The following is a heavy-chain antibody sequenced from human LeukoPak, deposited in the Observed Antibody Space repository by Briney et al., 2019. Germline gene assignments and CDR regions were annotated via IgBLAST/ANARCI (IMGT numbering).Heavy chain of an antibody. D-gene: IGHD6-13*01. CDR2: ISYDGSNK. CDR3: ARDRHSSSWDTLDY. V-gene: IGHV3-30-3*01. Sequence: GGSLRLSCAASGFTFSSYAMHWVRQAPGKGLEWVAVISYDGSNKYYADSVKGRFTISRDNSKNTLYLQMNSLRAEDTAVYYCARDRHSSSWDTLDYWGQGTLVTVSS. J-gene: IGHJ4*02. CDR1: GFTFSSYA.